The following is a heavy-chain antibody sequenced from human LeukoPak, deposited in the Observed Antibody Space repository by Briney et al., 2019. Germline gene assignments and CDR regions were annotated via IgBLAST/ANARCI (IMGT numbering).Heavy chain of an antibody. J-gene: IGHJ4*02. CDR1: GFTVSSNY. CDR2: IYSGGST. Sequence: AGGSLRLSCAASGFTVSSNYMSWVRQAPGKGLEWVSVIYSGGSTYYADSVKGRFTISRDNSKNTLYLQMNSLRAEDTAVYYCARGPVITFFDYWGQGTLVTVSS. V-gene: IGHV3-66*01. D-gene: IGHD3-22*01. CDR3: ARGPVITFFDY.